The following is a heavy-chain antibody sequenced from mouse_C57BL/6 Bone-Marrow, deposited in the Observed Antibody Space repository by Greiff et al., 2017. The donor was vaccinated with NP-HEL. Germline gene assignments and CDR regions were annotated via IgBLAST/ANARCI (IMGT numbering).Heavy chain of an antibody. J-gene: IGHJ3*01. Sequence: EVQLVESGGGLVKPGGSLKLSCAASGFTFSDYGMHWVRPAPEKGLEWVAYISSGSSTIYYADTVKGRFPISRDNAKNTLFLQMTSLRSEDTAMYYCARRYYGSGLAYWGQGTLVTVSA. D-gene: IGHD1-1*01. CDR3: ARRYYGSGLAY. CDR2: ISSGSSTI. V-gene: IGHV5-17*01. CDR1: GFTFSDYG.